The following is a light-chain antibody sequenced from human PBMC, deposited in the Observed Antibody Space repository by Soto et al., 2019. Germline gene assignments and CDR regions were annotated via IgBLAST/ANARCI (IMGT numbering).Light chain of an antibody. V-gene: IGKV1-39*01. CDR1: HSIDNY. CDR2: AAS. CDR3: QQCFSIPPT. J-gene: IGKJ1*01. Sequence: IQMTQSPSSLSASVGDRITITCRASHSIDNYLSWYQLKPGKAPRLLIYAASNLQRGVPSRFTGSGSGTDFTLTINNLQPDDFAVYYCQQCFSIPPTFGHGTKVDIK.